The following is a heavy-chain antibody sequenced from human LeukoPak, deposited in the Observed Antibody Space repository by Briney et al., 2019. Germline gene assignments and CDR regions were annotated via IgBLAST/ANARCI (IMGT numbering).Heavy chain of an antibody. J-gene: IGHJ4*02. V-gene: IGHV4-59*01. CDR2: IYYSGTT. D-gene: IGHD6-19*01. CDR1: GGSISIFY. CDR3: ARIDAVAATPTSFDY. Sequence: SETLSLTCTVSGGSISIFYWSWIRQPPGKGLEWIGDIYYSGTTNYNPSLKSRLTISLDTSKNQFSLRLTSVAAADTAVYYCARIDAVAATPTSFDYWGQGTLVTVSS.